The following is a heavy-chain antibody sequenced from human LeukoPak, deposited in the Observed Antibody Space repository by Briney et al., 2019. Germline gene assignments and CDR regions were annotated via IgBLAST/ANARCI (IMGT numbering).Heavy chain of an antibody. Sequence: SETLSLTCTVSGYSLSSGYYWGWIRQPPGKGLEWIGSLYHSGSTYHNPSLKSQVTISVDMSKIQFSLKLSSVTAADTAVYYCARATPGYSSGWYEGPEAFDIWGQGTMVTVSS. CDR1: GYSLSSGYY. V-gene: IGHV4-38-2*02. CDR2: LYHSGST. D-gene: IGHD6-19*01. CDR3: ARATPGYSSGWYEGPEAFDI. J-gene: IGHJ3*02.